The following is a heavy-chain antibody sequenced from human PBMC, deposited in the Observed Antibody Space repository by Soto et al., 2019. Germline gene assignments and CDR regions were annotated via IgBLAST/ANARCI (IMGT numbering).Heavy chain of an antibody. CDR2: IYYSGST. Sequence: SETLSLTCTVSGGSISSYYWSWIRQPPGKGLEWIGYIYYSGSTNYNPSLKSRVTISVDTSKNQFSLKLSSVTAADTAVYYCARGPVTTGDFDYWGQGTLVTVSS. J-gene: IGHJ4*02. D-gene: IGHD4-4*01. CDR3: ARGPVTTGDFDY. V-gene: IGHV4-59*01. CDR1: GGSISSYY.